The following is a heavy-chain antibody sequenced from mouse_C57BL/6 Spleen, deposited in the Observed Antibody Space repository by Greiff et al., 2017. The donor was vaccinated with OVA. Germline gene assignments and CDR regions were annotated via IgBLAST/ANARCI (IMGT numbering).Heavy chain of an antibody. Sequence: VQLQQSGPELVKPGASVKISCKASGYTFTDYYMNWVKQSHGKSLEWIGDINPNNGGTSYNQKFKGKATLTVDKSSSTAYMELRSLTSEDSAVYYCARLLYDGYYVAYWGQGTLVTVSA. V-gene: IGHV1-26*01. CDR2: INPNNGGT. CDR3: ARLLYDGYYVAY. D-gene: IGHD2-3*01. J-gene: IGHJ3*01. CDR1: GYTFTDYY.